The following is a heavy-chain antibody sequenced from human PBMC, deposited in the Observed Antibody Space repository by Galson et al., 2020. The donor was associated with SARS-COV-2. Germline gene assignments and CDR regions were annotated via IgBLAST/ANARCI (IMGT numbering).Heavy chain of an antibody. D-gene: IGHD3-3*01. CDR2: IYHSGST. Sequence: SETLSLTCTVSGYSISSGYYWGWIRQPPGKGLEWIGSIYHSGSTYYNPSLKSRVTISVDTSKNQFSLKLSSVTAADTAVYYCARERPASVTIFGVVIMNYFDYWGQGTLVTVSS. CDR3: ARERPASVTIFGVVIMNYFDY. CDR1: GYSISSGYY. J-gene: IGHJ4*02. V-gene: IGHV4-38-2*02.